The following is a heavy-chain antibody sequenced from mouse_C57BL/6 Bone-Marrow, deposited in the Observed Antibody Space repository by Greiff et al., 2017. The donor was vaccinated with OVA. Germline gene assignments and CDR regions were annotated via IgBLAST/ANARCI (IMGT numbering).Heavy chain of an antibody. V-gene: IGHV1-76*01. CDR3: ARRDYGSTYFDV. CDR1: GYTFTDYY. Sequence: ESGAELVRPGASVKLSCKASGYTFTDYYINWVKQRPGQGLEWIARIYPGSGNTYYNEKFKGKATLTAEKSSSTAYMQLSSLTSEDSAVYFCARRDYGSTYFDVWGTGTTVTVSS. J-gene: IGHJ1*03. D-gene: IGHD1-1*01. CDR2: IYPGSGNT.